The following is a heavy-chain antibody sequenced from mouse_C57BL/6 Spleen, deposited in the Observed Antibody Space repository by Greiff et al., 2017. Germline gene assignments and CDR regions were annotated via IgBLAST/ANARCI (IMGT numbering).Heavy chain of an antibody. J-gene: IGHJ3*01. D-gene: IGHD1-1*01. CDR3: ASVEPFAY. CDR2: IDPSDSYT. CDR1: GYTFTSYW. V-gene: IGHV1-59*01. Sequence: VQLQQPGAELVRPGTSVKLSCKASGYTFTSYWMHWVKQRPGQGLEWIGVIDPSDSYTNYNQKFKGKATLTVDTSSSTAYMQLSSLTSEDSAVYYCASVEPFAYWGQGTLVTVSA.